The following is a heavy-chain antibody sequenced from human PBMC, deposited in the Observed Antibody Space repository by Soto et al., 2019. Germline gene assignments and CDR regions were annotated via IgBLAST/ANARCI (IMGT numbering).Heavy chain of an antibody. V-gene: IGHV1-18*04. CDR3: ARAGWLRLNTHTVGRLGY. D-gene: IGHD5-12*01. CDR2: ISAYNGNT. Sequence: QVQLVQSGAEVKKPGASVKVSCKASGYTFTSYGISWVRQAPGQGLEWMGWISAYNGNTNYARKLQGRVTMTTDTSTSTAYMELRSLRSDDTAVYYCARAGWLRLNTHTVGRLGYWGQGTLVTVSS. CDR1: GYTFTSYG. J-gene: IGHJ4*02.